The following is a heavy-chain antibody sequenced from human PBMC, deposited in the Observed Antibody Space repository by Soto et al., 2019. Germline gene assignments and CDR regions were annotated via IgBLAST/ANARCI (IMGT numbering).Heavy chain of an antibody. CDR3: ASFQPTPGRITRPLYYYYGMDV. J-gene: IGHJ6*02. V-gene: IGHV3-30-3*01. D-gene: IGHD3-10*01. CDR1: GFTFSSYA. CDR2: ISYDGSNK. Sequence: GGSLRLSCAASGFTFSSYAMHWVRQAPGKGLEWVAVISYDGSNKYYADSVKGRFTISRDNSKNTLYLQMNSLRAEDTAVYYCASFQPTPGRITRPLYYYYGMDVWGQGTTVTVSS.